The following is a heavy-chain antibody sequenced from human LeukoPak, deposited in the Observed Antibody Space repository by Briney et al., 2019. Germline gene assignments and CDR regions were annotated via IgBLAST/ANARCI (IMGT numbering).Heavy chain of an antibody. CDR1: GYNFTNYW. J-gene: IGHJ4*02. D-gene: IGHD6-19*01. Sequence: GESLKISCKGSGYNFTNYWITWVRQMPGKGLEWMGIIFPGDSDTRYSPSFQGQVTISADKSINTAYLQWTSLRASDTAMYFCARRSFDSWGQGTRVTVSP. CDR3: ARRSFDS. V-gene: IGHV5-51*01. CDR2: IFPGDSDT.